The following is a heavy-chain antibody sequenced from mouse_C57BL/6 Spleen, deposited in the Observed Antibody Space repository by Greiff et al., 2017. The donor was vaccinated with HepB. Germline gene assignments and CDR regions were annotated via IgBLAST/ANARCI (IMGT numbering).Heavy chain of an antibody. Sequence: EVQLVESGGDLVKPGGSLKLSCAASGFTFSSYGMSWVRQTPDKRLEWVATISSGGSYTYYPDSVKGRFTISRDNAKNTLYLQMSSLKSEDTAMYYCARHAFTTVVATDAMDYWGQGTSVTVSS. CDR3: ARHAFTTVVATDAMDY. CDR1: GFTFSSYG. D-gene: IGHD1-1*01. J-gene: IGHJ4*01. V-gene: IGHV5-6*01. CDR2: ISSGGSYT.